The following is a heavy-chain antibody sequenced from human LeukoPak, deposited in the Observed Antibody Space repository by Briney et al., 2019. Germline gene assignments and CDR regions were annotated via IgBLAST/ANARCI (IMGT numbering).Heavy chain of an antibody. CDR1: GFTFSSYA. J-gene: IGHJ4*02. V-gene: IGHV3-30-3*01. Sequence: GSLRLSCAASGFTFSSYAMHWVRQAPGKGLEWVAVISYDGSNKYYADSVKGRFTISRDNSKNTLYLQMNSLRAEDTAVYYCARDGAPRVYSSDWYYVDYWGQGTLVTVSS. CDR2: ISYDGSNK. CDR3: ARDGAPRVYSSDWYYVDY. D-gene: IGHD6-13*01.